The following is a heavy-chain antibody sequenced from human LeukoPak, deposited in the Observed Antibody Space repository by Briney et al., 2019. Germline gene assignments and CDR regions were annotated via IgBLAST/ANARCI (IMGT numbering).Heavy chain of an antibody. D-gene: IGHD2-2*01. J-gene: IGHJ4*02. V-gene: IGHV4-39*01. CDR1: GGSISSSSYY. CDR2: IYYSGST. CDR3: ARTRYCSSTSCLDY. Sequence: PSETLPLTSTVSGGSISSSSYYWGWIRQPPGKGLEWIGRIYYSGSTYYNPSLKSRVTISVDTSKNQYSLKLSSVTAADTAVYYCARTRYCSSTSCLDYWGQGTLVTVSS.